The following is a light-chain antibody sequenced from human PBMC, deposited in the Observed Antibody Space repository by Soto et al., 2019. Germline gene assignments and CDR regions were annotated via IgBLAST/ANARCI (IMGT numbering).Light chain of an antibody. Sequence: DIQLTQSPSSLSASVGDRVTMTCRASETISTFLNWYQHKPGKAPKLLIYAASSLQSGVPSRFSGSGSGTDFTLTISSLQPEDFATYYCQQSYSTPRTFGQGTRLEIK. CDR1: ETISTF. CDR3: QQSYSTPRT. CDR2: AAS. J-gene: IGKJ5*01. V-gene: IGKV1-39*01.